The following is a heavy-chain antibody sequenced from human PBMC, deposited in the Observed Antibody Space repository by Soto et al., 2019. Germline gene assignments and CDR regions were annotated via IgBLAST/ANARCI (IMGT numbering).Heavy chain of an antibody. CDR1: GDSVNSNSFY. CDR2: TFYSGTT. D-gene: IGHD3-10*01. CDR3: ATGRYYYGSEY. V-gene: IGHV4-61*01. Sequence: QVQLQESGPGLVKPSETLSLTCTVSGDSVNSNSFYWSWIRQPPGKGLEWIGYTFYSGTTNYYPSLNSRVTISLDTSKNHFSLKLTSVTAADTAVYYCATGRYYYGSEYWGQGSLVTVSS. J-gene: IGHJ4*02.